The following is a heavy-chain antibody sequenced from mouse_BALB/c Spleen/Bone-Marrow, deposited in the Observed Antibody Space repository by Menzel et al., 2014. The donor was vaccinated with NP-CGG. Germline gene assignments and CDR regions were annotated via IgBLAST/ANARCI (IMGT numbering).Heavy chain of an antibody. V-gene: IGHV1S34*01. CDR3: ARRDYRYDGFAY. CDR1: GHSFTGYY. CDR2: ISCYNGAT. D-gene: IGHD2-14*01. Sequence: LVKTGASVKLSCKASGHSFTGYYMHWVKQSHGKSLEWIGYISCYNGATSYNQKFKGKASFTVDTSSSTAYMQFNSLTSEDSAVYFCARRDYRYDGFAYWGQGTLVTVSA. J-gene: IGHJ3*01.